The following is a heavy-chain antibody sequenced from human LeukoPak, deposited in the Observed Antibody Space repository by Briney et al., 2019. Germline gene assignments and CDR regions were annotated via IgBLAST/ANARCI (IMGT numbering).Heavy chain of an antibody. CDR2: INHGGDT. Sequence: SETLSLTCANYGGPFSGFFWSWIRQPPGKGLEWIGEINHGGDTNYSPSLKSRVTISVDTSKNQFSLKLSSVTAADTALYYCATLRGASTAVFDSWGQGALVTVSS. CDR1: GGPFSGFF. D-gene: IGHD2-21*02. J-gene: IGHJ4*02. V-gene: IGHV4-34*01. CDR3: ATLRGASTAVFDS.